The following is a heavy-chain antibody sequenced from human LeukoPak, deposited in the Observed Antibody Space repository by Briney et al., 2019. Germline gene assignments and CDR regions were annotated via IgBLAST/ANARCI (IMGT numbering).Heavy chain of an antibody. Sequence: GGSLRLSCAASGFTFSSYAMHWVRQAPGKGLEWVAVISYDGSNKYYADSAKGRFTISRDNSKNTLYLQMNSLRAEDTAVYYCAGPYSSSSTHFDYWGQGTLVTVSS. J-gene: IGHJ4*02. CDR3: AGPYSSSSTHFDY. D-gene: IGHD6-6*01. CDR2: ISYDGSNK. V-gene: IGHV3-30*04. CDR1: GFTFSSYA.